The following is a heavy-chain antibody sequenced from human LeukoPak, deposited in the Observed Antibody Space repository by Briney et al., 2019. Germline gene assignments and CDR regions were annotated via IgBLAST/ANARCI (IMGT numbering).Heavy chain of an antibody. D-gene: IGHD3-22*01. Sequence: ASVKVSCKASGGTFSSYAISWVRQAPGQGLEWMGGIIPIFGTANYAQKLQGRVTITADESTSTAYMELSSLRSEDTAVYYCARDSGPYYYDSSGFRAFDIWGQGTMVTVSS. V-gene: IGHV1-69*13. CDR3: ARDSGPYYYDSSGFRAFDI. CDR2: IIPIFGTA. CDR1: GGTFSSYA. J-gene: IGHJ3*02.